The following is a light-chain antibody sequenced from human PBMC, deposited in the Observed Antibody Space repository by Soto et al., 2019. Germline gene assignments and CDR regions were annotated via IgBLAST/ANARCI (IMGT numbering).Light chain of an antibody. V-gene: IGKV3-11*01. J-gene: IGKJ4*01. CDR3: QQRKHWPPLT. CDR2: DAS. CDR1: HNVDIY. Sequence: EVVLTQSPDPLSLSPGERATLSCRTSHNVDIYLAWYQQKPGQAPRLLIYDASNMVTGIPTRFSGSASGTDFTLTISRLETEDLSVYYCQQRKHWPPLTFGGGTKVEVK.